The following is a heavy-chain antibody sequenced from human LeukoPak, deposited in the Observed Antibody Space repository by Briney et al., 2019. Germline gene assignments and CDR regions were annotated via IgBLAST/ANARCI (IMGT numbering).Heavy chain of an antibody. J-gene: IGHJ4*02. Sequence: GGSLRLSCAASGFTLSSYWMDWVRQAPGKGLVWVSRINSDGSSPNYADSVKVRFTISRDNAKNTLYLQVESLRPEDTAVYYCARGPSGWGSLDSWGQGTLVTVSS. CDR2: INSDGSSP. D-gene: IGHD7-27*01. CDR1: GFTLSSYW. V-gene: IGHV3-74*01. CDR3: ARGPSGWGSLDS.